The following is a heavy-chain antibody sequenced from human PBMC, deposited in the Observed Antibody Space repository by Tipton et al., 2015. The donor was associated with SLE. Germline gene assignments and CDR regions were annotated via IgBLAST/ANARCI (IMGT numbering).Heavy chain of an antibody. CDR2: IYYSGST. Sequence: GLVKPSETLSLTCTVSGDSITNNNYYWGWIRQPPGKGLEWIGSIYYSGSTYYNPSLKSPVTISVDTSKNQFSLKLSSVTAADTAVYYCAAIKLGWYTFYWGQGALVTVSS. D-gene: IGHD6-19*01. CDR3: AAIKLGWYTFY. V-gene: IGHV4-39*01. CDR1: GDSITNNNYY. J-gene: IGHJ4*02.